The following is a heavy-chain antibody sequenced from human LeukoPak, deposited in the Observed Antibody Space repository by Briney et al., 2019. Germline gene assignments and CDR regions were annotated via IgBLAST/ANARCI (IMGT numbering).Heavy chain of an antibody. D-gene: IGHD2-15*01. J-gene: IGHJ6*02. Sequence: GSLRLSCAASGFIFTNYFMSWVRQPPGKGLEWIGEINHSGSTNYNPSLKSRVTISVDTSKNQFSLKLSSVTAADTAVYYCARGPRCSGGSCYSYYYYGMDVWGQGTTVTVSS. V-gene: IGHV4-34*01. CDR2: INHSGST. CDR3: ARGPRCSGGSCYSYYYYGMDV. CDR1: GFIFTNYF.